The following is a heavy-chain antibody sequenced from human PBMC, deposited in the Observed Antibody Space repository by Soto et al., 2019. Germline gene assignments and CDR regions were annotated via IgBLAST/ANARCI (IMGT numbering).Heavy chain of an antibody. J-gene: IGHJ4*02. D-gene: IGHD2-21*02. CDR1: GFTFSSYD. CDR2: IGTAGDT. Sequence: EVQLVESGGGLVQPGGSLRLSCAASGFTFSSYDMYWARQATGKGLEWVSTIGTAGDTYYPGSVKGRFTISRENAKNSLYLQMNSLIAEDTAVYYCARGGTTVVTPIDYWGQGTLVTVSS. CDR3: ARGGTTVVTPIDY. V-gene: IGHV3-13*01.